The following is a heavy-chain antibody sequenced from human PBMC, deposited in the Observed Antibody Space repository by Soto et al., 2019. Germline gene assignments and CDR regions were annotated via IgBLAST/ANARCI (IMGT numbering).Heavy chain of an antibody. CDR2: IYYSGST. CDR3: ARLLWSRGDWFDP. CDR1: GGSISNYY. V-gene: IGHV4-59*08. Sequence: SETLSLTCTVSGGSISNYYWNWIRQPPGKGPEWIGYIYYSGSTKYNPSLKSRVTISVDTSKNQFSLKLSSVTAADTAVYYCARLLWSRGDWFDPWGQGTLVTVSS. D-gene: IGHD3-10*01. J-gene: IGHJ5*02.